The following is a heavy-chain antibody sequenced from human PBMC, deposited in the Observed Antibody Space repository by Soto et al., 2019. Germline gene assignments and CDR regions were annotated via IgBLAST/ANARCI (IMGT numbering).Heavy chain of an antibody. CDR3: ARDQNTYSSGWLYYFDY. CDR2: ISAYNGNT. Sequence: GASVKVSCKASGYTFTSYGITWVRQAPGQGLEWLGWISAYNGNTKYAQKVQGRVTMTRDTSTSTVYMELSSLRSEDTAVYYCARDQNTYSSGWLYYFDYWGQGTLVTVSS. CDR1: GYTFTSYG. D-gene: IGHD6-19*01. V-gene: IGHV1-18*01. J-gene: IGHJ4*02.